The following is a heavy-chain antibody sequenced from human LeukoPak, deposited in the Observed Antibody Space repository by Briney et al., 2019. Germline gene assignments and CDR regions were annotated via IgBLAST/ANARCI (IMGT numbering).Heavy chain of an antibody. J-gene: IGHJ4*02. CDR1: GFTFSSYW. D-gene: IGHD1-26*01. V-gene: IGHV3-74*01. CDR3: ARDSYGGSYYPEY. CDR2: INSDGSST. Sequence: GGSLRLSCAASGFTFSSYWMHWVRQAPGKGLVWVSHINSDGSSTTYADSVKGRFTITRDNAKNTLYLQMNSLRAEDTAVYYCARDSYGGSYYPEYWGQGTLVTVPS.